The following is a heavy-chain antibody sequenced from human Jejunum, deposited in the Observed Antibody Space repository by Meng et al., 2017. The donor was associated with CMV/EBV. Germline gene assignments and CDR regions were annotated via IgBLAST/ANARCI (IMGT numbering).Heavy chain of an antibody. D-gene: IGHD2-2*01. Sequence: PGPGLVKPSETLSLTCTVSDDAISSYYWSWIRQSAGKGLEWIGRIHTSGTTNYNPSLKSRVTLSLDTSKGQFSLTLTSVTAADTAVYYCAREKSSCTSSTCYGVDSWGQGTLVTVSS. CDR1: DDAISSYY. V-gene: IGHV4-4*07. CDR3: AREKSSCTSSTCYGVDS. J-gene: IGHJ4*02. CDR2: IHTSGTT.